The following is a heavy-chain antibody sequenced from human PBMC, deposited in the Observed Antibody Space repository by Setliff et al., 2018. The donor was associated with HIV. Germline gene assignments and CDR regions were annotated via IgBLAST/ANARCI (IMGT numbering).Heavy chain of an antibody. D-gene: IGHD6-6*01. CDR1: GYSISSGYF. CDR3: AGEAWTSYRSSSGYYYYYMDV. Sequence: SETLSLTCAVSGYSISSGYFWGWIRQPPGKGLEWIGSLYHSGTNFYNPSLKSRVTISLDTSTNRFSLKLSSVTAADTAVYYCAGEAWTSYRSSSGYYYYYMDVWGKGTTVTVSS. CDR2: LYHSGTN. V-gene: IGHV4-38-2*01. J-gene: IGHJ6*03.